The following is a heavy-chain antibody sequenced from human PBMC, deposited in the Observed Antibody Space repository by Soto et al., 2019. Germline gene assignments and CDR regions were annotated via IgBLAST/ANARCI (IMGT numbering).Heavy chain of an antibody. CDR3: AKDLCGGDCYAPFGY. Sequence: PGGSLRLSCAASGFTFSSYGMHWVRQAPGKGLEWVAVISYDGSNKYYADSVKGRFTISRDNSKNTLYLQMNSLRAEDTAVYYCAKDLCGGDCYAPFGYWGQGTLVTVS. J-gene: IGHJ4*02. D-gene: IGHD2-21*02. CDR1: GFTFSSYG. V-gene: IGHV3-30*18. CDR2: ISYDGSNK.